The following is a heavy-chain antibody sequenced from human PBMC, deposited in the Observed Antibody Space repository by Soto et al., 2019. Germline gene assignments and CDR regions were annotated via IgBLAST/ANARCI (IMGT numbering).Heavy chain of an antibody. CDR1: GGNFNTYA. D-gene: IGHD3-10*01. V-gene: IGHV1-69*01. CDR3: EKEAGDH. J-gene: IGHJ4*02. CDR2: IIPMFDIK. Sequence: QLQLVQSGAEVKERGSSVKISCKTSGGNFNTYALTWVRQAPGQGLEWIGGIIPMFDIKSVAQRFQGRVTLNADDSMTTAYMEMTSLRSDDTAVYYGEKEAGDHWGQGTLVTVSS.